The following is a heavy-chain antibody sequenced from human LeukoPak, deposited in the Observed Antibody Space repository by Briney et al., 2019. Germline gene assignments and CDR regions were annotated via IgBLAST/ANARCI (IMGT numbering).Heavy chain of an antibody. CDR3: STLTSRGLSDS. D-gene: IGHD1-20*01. V-gene: IGHV3-15*07. CDR2: IKSKADGETI. CDR1: GFTFTNAW. Sequence: GGSLRLSCAASGFTFTNAWMNWVRQAPGKGLEWVSRIKSKADGETIDYAAPVKGRFTFSRDDSKNMLYLQMNSLKSEDTAVYYCSTLTSRGLSDSWGQGTLVTVSS. J-gene: IGHJ4*02.